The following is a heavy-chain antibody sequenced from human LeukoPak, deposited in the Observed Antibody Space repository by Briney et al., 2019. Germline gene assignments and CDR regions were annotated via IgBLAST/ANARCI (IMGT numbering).Heavy chain of an antibody. CDR3: ARDHRYCDSSGYYSSDAFDI. J-gene: IGHJ3*02. Sequence: SETLSLTCTVSGGSISSYYWSWIRQPAGKGLEWIGRIYTSGSTNYNPSLKSRVTMSVDTSKNQFSLKLSSVTAADTAVYYCARDHRYCDSSGYYSSDAFDIWGQGTMVTVSS. V-gene: IGHV4-4*07. CDR2: IYTSGST. D-gene: IGHD3-22*01. CDR1: GGSISSYY.